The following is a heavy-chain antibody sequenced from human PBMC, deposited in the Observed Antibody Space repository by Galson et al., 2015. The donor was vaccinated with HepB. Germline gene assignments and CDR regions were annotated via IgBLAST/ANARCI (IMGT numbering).Heavy chain of an antibody. Sequence: SLRLSCAASGFTFSSYAMSWVRQAPGKGLEWVSAFSGSGGSTYYADSVKGRFTISRDNSKNTLYLQMNSLRAEDTAVYYCAKYSRQRGGIAVAGRVSYYYYMDVWGKGTTVTVSS. CDR2: FSGSGGST. CDR3: AKYSRQRGGIAVAGRVSYYYYMDV. D-gene: IGHD6-19*01. J-gene: IGHJ6*03. V-gene: IGHV3-23*01. CDR1: GFTFSSYA.